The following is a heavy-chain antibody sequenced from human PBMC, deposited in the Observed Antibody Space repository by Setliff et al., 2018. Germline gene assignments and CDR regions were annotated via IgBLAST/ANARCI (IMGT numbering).Heavy chain of an antibody. D-gene: IGHD3-3*01. Sequence: GESLKISCAASGFTVSSNYMSWVRQAPGKGLEWVSVIYSGGSTYYADSVKGRFTISGDNSKNTLYLQMNSLRAEDTAVYYCAKERYFWSGYHNWGQGTLGTVSS. CDR1: GFTVSSNY. J-gene: IGHJ4*02. V-gene: IGHV3-66*01. CDR2: IYSGGST. CDR3: AKERYFWSGYHN.